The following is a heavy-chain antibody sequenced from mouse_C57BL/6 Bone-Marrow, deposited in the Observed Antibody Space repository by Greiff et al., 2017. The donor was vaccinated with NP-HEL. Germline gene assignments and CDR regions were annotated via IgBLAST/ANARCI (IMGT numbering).Heavy chain of an antibody. V-gene: IGHV14-4*01. CDR2: IDPENGDT. J-gene: IGHJ2*01. CDR1: GFNIKDDY. CDR3: TTSYYYGSSYFDY. Sequence: EVKLQESGAELVRPGASVKLSCTASGFNIKDDYMHWVKQRPEQGLEWIGWIDPENGDTEYASKFQGKATITADTSSNTAYLQLSSLTSEDTAVYYCTTSYYYGSSYFDYWGQGTTLTVSS. D-gene: IGHD1-1*01.